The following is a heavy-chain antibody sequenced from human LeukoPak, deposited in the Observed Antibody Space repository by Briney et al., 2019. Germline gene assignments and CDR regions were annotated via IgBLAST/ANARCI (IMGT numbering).Heavy chain of an antibody. J-gene: IGHJ6*02. CDR1: GYTLTELS. V-gene: IGHV1-24*01. Sequence: ASVKVSCKVSGYTLTELSMHWVRQAPGKGLEWMGGFDPEDGETIYAQKFQGRVTMTEDTSTDTAYMELSSLRSEHTAVYYCATDGVGAPTGYYSYGMDVWGQGTTVTVSS. CDR2: FDPEDGET. CDR3: ATDGVGAPTGYYSYGMDV. D-gene: IGHD1-26*01.